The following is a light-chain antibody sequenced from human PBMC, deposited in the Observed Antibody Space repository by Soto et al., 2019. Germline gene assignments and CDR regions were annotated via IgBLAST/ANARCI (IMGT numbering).Light chain of an antibody. Sequence: EIVMTQSPVTLSVSPGERATLSCRASQSVSSKLVWYQQKPGQAPRLLIYGAFTRATGIPDRFSGSGSGTEFTLTISSLQSEDFAVYYCQHYNNWPHTFGQGTKLEIK. J-gene: IGKJ2*01. CDR1: QSVSSK. V-gene: IGKV3-15*01. CDR2: GAF. CDR3: QHYNNWPHT.